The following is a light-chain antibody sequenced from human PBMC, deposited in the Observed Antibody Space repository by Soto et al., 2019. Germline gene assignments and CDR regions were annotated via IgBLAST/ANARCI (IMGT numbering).Light chain of an antibody. V-gene: IGLV1-40*01. J-gene: IGLJ3*02. Sequence: QSVLTQPPSVSGAPGQRVTISCTESSSNIGAGYDVHWYQQLPGTAPKLLIYGNSNRPSGVPDRFSGSKSGTSASLAITGLRAEDEADYSCQSYDSSLGGWVFGGGPKLPVL. CDR3: QSYDSSLGGWV. CDR1: SSNIGAGYD. CDR2: GNS.